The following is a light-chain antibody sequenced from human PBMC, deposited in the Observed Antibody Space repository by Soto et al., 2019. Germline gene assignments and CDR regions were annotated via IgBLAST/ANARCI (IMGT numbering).Light chain of an antibody. CDR1: QGISSY. CDR2: AAS. J-gene: IGKJ1*01. V-gene: IGKV1-8*01. Sequence: AIRMTQSPSSFSASTGARVTITCRASQGISSYLAWYQQKPGKAPKLLIYAASTLQSGVPSRFSGSGSGTDFTLTIRCLQSEDFATYYCQQYYSYPWTFGQGTKVEIK. CDR3: QQYYSYPWT.